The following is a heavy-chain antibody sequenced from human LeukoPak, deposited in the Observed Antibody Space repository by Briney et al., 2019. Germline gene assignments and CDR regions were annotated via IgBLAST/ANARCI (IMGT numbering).Heavy chain of an antibody. Sequence: ASVKVSCKASGYTFTSYYMHWVRQAPGQGLEWMGIINPSGGGTSYAQKFQGRVTMTRDTSTNTVYMELSSLRSEDTAVYYCARALRSYSSEDYWGQGTLVTVSS. V-gene: IGHV1-46*01. CDR1: GYTFTSYY. CDR2: INPSGGGT. CDR3: ARALRSYSSEDY. J-gene: IGHJ4*02. D-gene: IGHD3-22*01.